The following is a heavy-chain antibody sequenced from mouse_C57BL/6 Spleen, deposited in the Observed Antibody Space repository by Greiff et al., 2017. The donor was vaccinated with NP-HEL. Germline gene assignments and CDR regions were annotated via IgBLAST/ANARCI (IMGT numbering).Heavy chain of an antibody. CDR2: ISDGGSYT. V-gene: IGHV5-4*01. CDR1: GFTFSSYA. Sequence: EVHLVESGGGLVKPGGSLKLSCAASGFTFSSYAMSWVRQTPEKRLEWVATISDGGSYTYYPDNVQGRFTISRDNAKNNLYLQMSHLKSEDTAMYYCARRDYGYFDVWGTGTTVTVSS. J-gene: IGHJ1*03. CDR3: ARRDYGYFDV.